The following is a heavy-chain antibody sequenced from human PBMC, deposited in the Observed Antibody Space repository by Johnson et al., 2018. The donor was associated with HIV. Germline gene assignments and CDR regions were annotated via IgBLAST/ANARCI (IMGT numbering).Heavy chain of an antibody. CDR3: ARVRIWWELHGTVSAFDI. CDR1: GFTFSSYG. CDR2: ISYDGSNK. Sequence: QEKLVESGGGVVQPGRSLRLSCAASGFTFSSYGMHWVRQAPGKGLEWVAVISYDGSNKYYADSVKGRFTISRDNSKNSLYLQMNSLRAEDTAVYYCARVRIWWELHGTVSAFDIWGQGTMVTVSS. V-gene: IGHV3-30*03. D-gene: IGHD1-26*01. J-gene: IGHJ3*02.